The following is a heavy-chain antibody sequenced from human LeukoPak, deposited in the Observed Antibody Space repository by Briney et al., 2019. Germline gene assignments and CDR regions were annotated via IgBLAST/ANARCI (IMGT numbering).Heavy chain of an antibody. CDR2: IYYSGST. J-gene: IGHJ4*02. CDR3: AREPPGSFYSLHDY. V-gene: IGHV4-39*07. Sequence: SETLSPTCTVSGGSISSSSYYWGWIRQPPGKGLEWIGSIYYSGSTYYNPSLKSRVTISVDTSKNQFSLKLSSVTAEDTAVYYCAREPPGSFYSLHDYWGQGTLVTVSS. D-gene: IGHD2-15*01. CDR1: GGSISSSSYY.